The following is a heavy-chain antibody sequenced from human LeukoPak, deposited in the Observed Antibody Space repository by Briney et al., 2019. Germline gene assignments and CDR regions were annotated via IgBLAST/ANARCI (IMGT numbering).Heavy chain of an antibody. D-gene: IGHD6-19*01. CDR3: ARDPIAVAGPFDY. CDR2: IIPIFGTA. V-gene: IGHV1-69*13. Sequence: ASVKVSCKASGGTFSSYAISWVRQAPGQGLEWXGGIIPIFGTANYAQKFQGRVTITADESTSTAYMELSSLRSEDTAVYYCARDPIAVAGPFDYWGQGTLVTVSS. J-gene: IGHJ4*02. CDR1: GGTFSSYA.